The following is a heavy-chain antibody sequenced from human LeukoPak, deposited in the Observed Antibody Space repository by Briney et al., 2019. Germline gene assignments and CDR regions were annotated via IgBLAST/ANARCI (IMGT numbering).Heavy chain of an antibody. CDR3: ARGDSTNQDGDYYGLDV. V-gene: IGHV4-4*07. CDR2: IYSSGTT. D-gene: IGHD5/OR15-5a*01. CDR1: GGSISGYY. Sequence: SETLSLTCSVSGGSISGYYWSWIRQSAGKELEWIGRIYSSGTTNYNPSLKSRATMSVDTSKNHFSLNLNSVTAADTAVYYCARGDSTNQDGDYYGLDVWGQGTTVTVSS. J-gene: IGHJ6*02.